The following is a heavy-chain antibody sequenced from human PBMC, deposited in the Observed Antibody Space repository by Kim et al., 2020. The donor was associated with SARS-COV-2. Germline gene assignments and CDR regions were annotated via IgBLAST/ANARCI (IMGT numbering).Heavy chain of an antibody. Sequence: SETLSLTCTVSGGSISSYSWSWIRQPPGKGLEWIGYTYYSGSTNYNPSLKSRVTISVDTSKNQFSLKLSSVTAADTAVYYCARDRIGDCSSTSCSPHFDYGGKGTLVTASS. D-gene: IGHD2-2*01. CDR1: GGSISSYS. CDR3: ARDRIGDCSSTSCSPHFDY. J-gene: IGHJ4*02. V-gene: IGHV4-59*01. CDR2: TYYSGST.